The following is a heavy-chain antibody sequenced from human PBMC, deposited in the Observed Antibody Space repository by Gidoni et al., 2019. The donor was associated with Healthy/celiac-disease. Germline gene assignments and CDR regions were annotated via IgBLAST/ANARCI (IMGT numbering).Heavy chain of an antibody. V-gene: IGHV3-53*02. D-gene: IGHD3-10*01. Sequence: EVQLGETGGGLLQPGGSLRLPLASSGFPVSSHYMSWVLQAPGKGLEWVLVIYSGGSTYYADSVKGRFTISRDNSKNTLYLQMNSLRAEDTAVYYCASGSITMVRGDDYYYYGMDVWGQGTTVTVSS. J-gene: IGHJ6*02. CDR3: ASGSITMVRGDDYYYYGMDV. CDR2: IYSGGST. CDR1: GFPVSSHY.